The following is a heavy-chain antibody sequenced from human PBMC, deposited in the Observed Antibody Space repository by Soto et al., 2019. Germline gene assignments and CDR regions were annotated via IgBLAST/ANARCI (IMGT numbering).Heavy chain of an antibody. CDR3: ARFYGSGSYPYDY. V-gene: IGHV1-18*01. J-gene: IGHJ4*02. D-gene: IGHD3-10*01. CDR1: GYTFTAYG. CDR2: ISPYNGNT. Sequence: QVQLMQSGAEVKKPGASVRVSCKASGYTFTAYGITWVRQAPGQGLEWMGWISPYNGNTNYAQKLQGRVTMTTDTSTSKAFMDLRSLRSDDTAVYYCARFYGSGSYPYDYWGQGTLVTVSS.